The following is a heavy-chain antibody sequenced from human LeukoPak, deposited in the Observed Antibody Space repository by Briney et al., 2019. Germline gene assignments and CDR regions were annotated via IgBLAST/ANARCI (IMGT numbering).Heavy chain of an antibody. CDR1: GYTFTGYY. J-gene: IGHJ4*02. D-gene: IGHD2-2*03. CDR2: INPNSGGT. CDR3: ASSLDIVVVPAAISLDY. V-gene: IGHV1-2*02. Sequence: GASVKVSCKASGYTFTGYYMHWVRQAPGQGLEWMGWINPNSGGTNYAQKFQGRATMTRDTSISTAYMELSRLRSDDTAVYYCASSLDIVVVPAAISLDYWGQGTLVTVSS.